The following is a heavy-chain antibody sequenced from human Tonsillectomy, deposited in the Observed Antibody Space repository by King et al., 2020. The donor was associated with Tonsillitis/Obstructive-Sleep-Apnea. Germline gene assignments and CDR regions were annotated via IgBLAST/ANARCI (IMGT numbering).Heavy chain of an antibody. CDR3: VKWLYLLSPPFDY. CDR2: ISNNGGST. V-gene: IGHV3-64D*06. J-gene: IGHJ4*02. CDR1: GFNFGSYA. Sequence: EVQLVESGGGLVQPGGSLGLSCSASGFNFGSYAMHWVRQAPGKGLEYVSAISNNGGSTYYADSMKDRFTISRDNSKNTLYLQMSSLRAGDTAVYHCVKWLYLLSPPFDYWGQGTLVTVSS. D-gene: IGHD2-2*01.